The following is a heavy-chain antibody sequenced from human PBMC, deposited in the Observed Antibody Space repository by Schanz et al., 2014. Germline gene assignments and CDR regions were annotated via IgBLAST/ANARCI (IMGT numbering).Heavy chain of an antibody. CDR1: GYTFTTYA. J-gene: IGHJ5*02. CDR2: ISVYTGNT. V-gene: IGHV1-18*01. Sequence: QVQLVQSGAEVKKPGASVRVSCKASGYTFTTYAMSWVRQAPGQGLEWVGWISVYTGNTKYGQKVQGRVTMTADTSTSTACMELRSLRSDDTSVYYCAKAEYDILTGSYSRLDPWGQGTLVTVSS. CDR3: AKAEYDILTGSYSRLDP. D-gene: IGHD3-9*01.